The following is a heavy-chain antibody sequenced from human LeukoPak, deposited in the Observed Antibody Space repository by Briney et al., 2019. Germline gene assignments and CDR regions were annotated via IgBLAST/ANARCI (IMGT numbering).Heavy chain of an antibody. J-gene: IGHJ4*02. D-gene: IGHD4-23*01. CDR2: IRYDGSNK. CDR1: GFTFSSYG. Sequence: GGSLRLSCAASGFTFSSYGMHWVRQAPGKGLEWVAFIRYDGSNKYYADSVKGRFTISRDNSKNTLYLQMSSLRAEDTAVYYCAKASYGGNSISPFDYWGQGTLVTVSS. CDR3: AKASYGGNSISPFDY. V-gene: IGHV3-30*02.